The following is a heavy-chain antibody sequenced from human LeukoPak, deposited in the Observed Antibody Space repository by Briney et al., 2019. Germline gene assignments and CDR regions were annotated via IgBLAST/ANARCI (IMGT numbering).Heavy chain of an antibody. CDR1: GGSISTYY. CDR2: IYYSGST. D-gene: IGHD3-10*01. V-gene: IGHV4-59*08. J-gene: IGHJ4*02. Sequence: SETLSLTCTVSGGSISTYYWSWIRQPPGKGLEWIGYIYYSGSTNYNPSLKSRVTISVDTSKNQFSLKVSSVTAADTAVYYCASNYYGSGSLDYWGQGNLVTVSS. CDR3: ASNYYGSGSLDY.